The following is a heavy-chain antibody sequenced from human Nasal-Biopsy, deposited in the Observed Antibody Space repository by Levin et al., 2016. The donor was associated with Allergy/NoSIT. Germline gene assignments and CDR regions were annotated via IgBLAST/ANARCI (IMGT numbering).Heavy chain of an antibody. Sequence: LSLTCVASGFIFTNYIMAWVRQAPGKGLEWVSTITGSGRDTYYADSVKGRFTISRDNSKNTVYLQMNSLRADDTATYYCAKGEQQDLWYTLFDHWGQGALVSVSS. CDR3: AKGEQQDLWYTLFDH. CDR1: GFIFTNYI. J-gene: IGHJ4*02. D-gene: IGHD1/OR15-1a*01. CDR2: ITGSGRDT. V-gene: IGHV3-23*01.